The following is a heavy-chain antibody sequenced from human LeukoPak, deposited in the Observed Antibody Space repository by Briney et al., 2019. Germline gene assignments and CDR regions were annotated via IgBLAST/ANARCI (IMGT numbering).Heavy chain of an antibody. CDR2: IYYSGST. CDR3: ARRYCRGTSCFHYFDY. J-gene: IGHJ4*02. CDR1: GGSISSGGYY. D-gene: IGHD2-2*01. V-gene: IGHV4-30-4*08. Sequence: TLSLTCTVSGGSISSGGYYWSWIRQHPGKGLEWIGYIYYSGSTYYNPSLKSRVTISIDTSKNQFSLKLNSVTAADAAVYYCARRYCRGTSCFHYFDYWGQGTLVTVSS.